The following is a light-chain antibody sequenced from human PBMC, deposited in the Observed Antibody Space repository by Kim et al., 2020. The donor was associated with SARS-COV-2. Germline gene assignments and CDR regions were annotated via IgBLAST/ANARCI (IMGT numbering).Light chain of an antibody. CDR3: QQYHNWPPLYT. V-gene: IGKV3-15*01. Sequence: EILMTQSPATLSVSPGERVTLSCRASQSVRKNLAWYQHKPGQGPRLLIYDASTRATGVSARFSGSGSGTEFTLTISSLQSEDFAIYYCQQYHNWPPLYTFGQGTKLEIK. J-gene: IGKJ2*01. CDR1: QSVRKN. CDR2: DAS.